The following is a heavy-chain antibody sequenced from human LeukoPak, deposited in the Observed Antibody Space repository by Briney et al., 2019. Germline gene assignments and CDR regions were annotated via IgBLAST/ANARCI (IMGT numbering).Heavy chain of an antibody. CDR1: GFTVSSNY. Sequence: GGSLRLSCAASGFTVSSNYMSWVRQAPGKGLEWVSVIYSGGSTYYADSVKGRFTISRDNSKSTLYLQMNSLRAEDTAVYYCARDPSHYDPHWYFDLWGRGTLVTVSS. D-gene: IGHD3-22*01. CDR2: IYSGGST. J-gene: IGHJ2*01. V-gene: IGHV3-53*01. CDR3: ARDPSHYDPHWYFDL.